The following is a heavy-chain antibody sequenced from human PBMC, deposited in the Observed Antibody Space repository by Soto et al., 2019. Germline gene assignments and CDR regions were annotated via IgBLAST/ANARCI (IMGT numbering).Heavy chain of an antibody. V-gene: IGHV4-31*03. CDR3: AREVSYSSSWTPYYYYAMDV. D-gene: IGHD6-13*01. CDR1: GGSFSSGGYY. Sequence: SETLSLTCTVSGGSFSSGGYYWSWVCQHPGKGLEWIGYIYYSGSTYYNPSLKSRVTISVDTSKNQFSLKLSSVTAADTAVYYCAREVSYSSSWTPYYYYAMDVWGQGTTVTVSS. J-gene: IGHJ6*02. CDR2: IYYSGST.